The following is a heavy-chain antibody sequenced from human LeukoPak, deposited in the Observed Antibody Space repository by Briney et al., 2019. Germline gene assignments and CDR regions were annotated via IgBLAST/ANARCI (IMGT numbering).Heavy chain of an antibody. V-gene: IGHV3-11*05. Sequence: TGGSLRLSCAASGFTFSDYYMSWIRQPPGKGLEWVSYISGSTTYTNYADSVRGRFTISRDNSKNSLYLQMNSLRAEDTAAYYCARDREVVAFDIWGQGTMVTVSS. J-gene: IGHJ3*02. CDR1: GFTFSDYY. D-gene: IGHD2-15*01. CDR2: ISGSTTYT. CDR3: ARDREVVAFDI.